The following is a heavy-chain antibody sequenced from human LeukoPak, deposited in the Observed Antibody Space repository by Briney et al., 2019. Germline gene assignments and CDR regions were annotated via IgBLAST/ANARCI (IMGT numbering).Heavy chain of an antibody. CDR1: GGSFSGYY. V-gene: IGHV4-34*01. CDR2: INHSGST. D-gene: IGHD3-10*01. CDR3: ASIRSGAYYYGSGSYFDY. J-gene: IGHJ4*02. Sequence: PSETLSLTCAVYGGSFSGYYWSWIRQPPGKGLEWIGEINHSGSTNYNPSLKSRVTISVDTFKNQFSLKLSSVTAADTAVYYCASIRSGAYYYGSGSYFDYWGQGTLVTVSS.